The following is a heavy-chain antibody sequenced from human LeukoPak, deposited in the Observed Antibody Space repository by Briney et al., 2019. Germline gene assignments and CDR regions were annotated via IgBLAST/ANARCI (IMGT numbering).Heavy chain of an antibody. D-gene: IGHD1-14*01. CDR3: ARDPGGSSKRYCYGMDV. CDR1: GFTFSSYG. V-gene: IGHV3-33*01. Sequence: QAGGSLRLSRAASGFTFSSYGMHWVRQAPGKGLEWVAVIWYDGSNKYYADSVKGRFTISRDNSKNTLYLQMNSLRAEDTAVYYCARDPGGSSKRYCYGMDVWGQGTTVTVSS. J-gene: IGHJ6*02. CDR2: IWYDGSNK.